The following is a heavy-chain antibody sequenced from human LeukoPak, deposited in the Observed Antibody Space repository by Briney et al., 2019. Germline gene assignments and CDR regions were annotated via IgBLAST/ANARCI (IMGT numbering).Heavy chain of an antibody. D-gene: IGHD2-2*02. V-gene: IGHV1-58*02. J-gene: IGHJ3*02. CDR3: AAAYCSSTSCYTGVVAFDI. CDR1: GYTFTSYD. Sequence: SVKVSCKAFGYTFTSYDINWVRQATGQRLEWIGWIVVGSGNTNYAQKFQGRVTITRDMSTSTAYMELSSLRSEDTAVYYCAAAYCSSTSCYTGVVAFDIWGQGTMVTVSS. CDR2: IVVGSGNT.